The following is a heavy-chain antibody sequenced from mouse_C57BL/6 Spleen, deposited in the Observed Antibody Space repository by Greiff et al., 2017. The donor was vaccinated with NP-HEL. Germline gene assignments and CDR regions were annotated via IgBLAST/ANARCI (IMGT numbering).Heavy chain of an antibody. CDR3: AREVNPDYAMDC. D-gene: IGHD2-5*01. CDR1: GYTFTSYW. V-gene: IGHV1-64*01. J-gene: IGHJ4*01. CDR2: IHPNSGST. Sequence: QVQLQQPGAELVKPGASVKLSCKASGYTFTSYWMHWVKQRPGQGLEWIGMIHPNSGSTNYNEKFKSKATLTADKSSSTAYMQLSSLTSEDSAVYYCAREVNPDYAMDCWGQGTSVTVSS.